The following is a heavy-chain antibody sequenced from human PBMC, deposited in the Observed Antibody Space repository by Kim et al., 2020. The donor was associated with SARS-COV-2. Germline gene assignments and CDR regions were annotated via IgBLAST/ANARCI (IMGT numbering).Heavy chain of an antibody. Sequence: ASVKVSCKASGYTFTNYKMHWVRQAPGQGLEWMGILIPIDGATTYAQKFQGRVTLTRDTSTSTVYMELSSLGSGDTAVYYCARDTTKWSFVYWGQGTLVTVSS. D-gene: IGHD1-26*01. CDR1: GYTFTNYK. CDR3: ARDTTKWSFVY. CDR2: LIPIDGAT. V-gene: IGHV1-46*01. J-gene: IGHJ4*02.